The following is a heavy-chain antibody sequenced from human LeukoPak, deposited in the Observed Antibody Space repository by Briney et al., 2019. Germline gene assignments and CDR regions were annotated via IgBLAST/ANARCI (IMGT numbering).Heavy chain of an antibody. V-gene: IGHV3-11*01. J-gene: IGHJ4*02. CDR2: INVNGGAM. D-gene: IGHD6-13*01. CDR3: ARGPRILAAGSYFFDY. CDR1: GFSFKDYY. Sequence: AGGSLRFSCAASGFSFKDYYYSWIRQAPGKGLEWVSFINVNGGAMYYADFVKGRFTISRENAQNSVYLEMNSLRDEDTAVYYCARGPRILAAGSYFFDYWGQGSLVTVSS.